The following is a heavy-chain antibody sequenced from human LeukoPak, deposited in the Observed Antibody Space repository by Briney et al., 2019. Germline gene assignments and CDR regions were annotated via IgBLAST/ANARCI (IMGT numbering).Heavy chain of an antibody. Sequence: GGSLRLSCVASRFTFSSYGMHWVRQAPGKGLEWVAFIRYDGSNKYYADSVKGRFTISRDNSKNTLYLQMNSLRAEDTAVYYCAKAASSVGYDFWSGYRMSWFDPWGQGTLVAVSS. CDR3: AKAASSVGYDFWSGYRMSWFDP. J-gene: IGHJ5*02. D-gene: IGHD3-3*01. CDR2: IRYDGSNK. V-gene: IGHV3-30*02. CDR1: RFTFSSYG.